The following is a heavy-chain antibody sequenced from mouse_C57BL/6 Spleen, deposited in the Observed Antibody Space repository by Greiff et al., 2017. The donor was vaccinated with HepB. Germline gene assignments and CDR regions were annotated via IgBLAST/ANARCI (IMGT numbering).Heavy chain of an antibody. V-gene: IGHV1-39*01. CDR2: INTNYGTT. Sequence: VQLQQSGPELVKPGASVKISCKASGYSFTDYNMNWVKQSNGKSLEWIGVINTNYGTTSYNQKFKGKATLTVDQSYSTAYMQLNSLTSEDSAVYYCARYDGYSYWYFDVWGTGTTFTVSS. D-gene: IGHD2-3*01. CDR1: GYSFTDYN. CDR3: ARYDGYSYWYFDV. J-gene: IGHJ1*03.